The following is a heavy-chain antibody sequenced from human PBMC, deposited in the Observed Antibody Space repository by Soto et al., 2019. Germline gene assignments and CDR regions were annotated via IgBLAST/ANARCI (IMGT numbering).Heavy chain of an antibody. Sequence: TGGSLRLSCAASGFTFSNYAMSWVRQAPGKGLEWVSTISSSGGNTYNADSAKGRFTISRDNSKNTLYLQINSLRVEDTAVYHCAKFLAEVHGSRYMDVWGKGTTVTVSS. CDR3: AKFLAEVHGSRYMDV. CDR1: GFTFSNYA. V-gene: IGHV3-23*01. J-gene: IGHJ6*04. CDR2: ISSSGGNT.